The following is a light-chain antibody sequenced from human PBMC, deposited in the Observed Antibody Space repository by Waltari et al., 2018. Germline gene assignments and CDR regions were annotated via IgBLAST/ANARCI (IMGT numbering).Light chain of an antibody. Sequence: QSALTQPPSASGSPGQSVTISCTGTSSDVGGYNYVSWYQQHPGKAPKLMIYEVSNRPVGVPDRFSGSKSGNTASLTVSGLQAEDEADYYCSSYAGSNNLVFGTGTRVTVL. CDR2: EVS. CDR3: SSYAGSNNLV. V-gene: IGLV2-8*01. J-gene: IGLJ1*01. CDR1: SSDVGGYNY.